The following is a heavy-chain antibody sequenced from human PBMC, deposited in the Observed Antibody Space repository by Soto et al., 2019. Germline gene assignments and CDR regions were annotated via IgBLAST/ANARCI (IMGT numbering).Heavy chain of an antibody. CDR3: ARVAPEYSSTPRRFDF. Sequence: PGGSLRLSCAASGFTFSSYGMHWVRQAPGKGLEWVSSISGSGGSIYYAHSVKGRFTISRDKTKNTLDLQMNSLRAEDTAVYHCARVAPEYSSTPRRFDFWGQGTLVTVSS. D-gene: IGHD6-13*01. CDR1: GFTFSSYG. V-gene: IGHV3-23*01. J-gene: IGHJ4*02. CDR2: ISGSGGSI.